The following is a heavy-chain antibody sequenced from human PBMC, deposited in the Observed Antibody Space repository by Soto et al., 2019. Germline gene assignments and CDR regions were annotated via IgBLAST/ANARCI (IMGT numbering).Heavy chain of an antibody. CDR2: ISGSGGRT. D-gene: IGHD3-22*01. V-gene: IGHV3-23*01. CDR1: GFTFSSYA. CDR3: AKATYDRTGYYGFQYVDS. J-gene: IGHJ4*02. Sequence: GGSLRLSCAASGFTFSSYAMNWVRQAPGKGLEWVSAISGSGGRTYYADSVKGRFTISSDSSKNTLYLQMNSLRAEDTAVYYCAKATYDRTGYYGFQYVDSWGQGSLVTVSS.